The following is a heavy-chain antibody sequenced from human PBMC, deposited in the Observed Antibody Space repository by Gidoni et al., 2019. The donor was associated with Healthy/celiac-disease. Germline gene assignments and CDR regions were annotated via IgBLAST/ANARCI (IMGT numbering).Heavy chain of an antibody. CDR2: IYYSGGT. V-gene: IGHV4-39*02. J-gene: IGHJ4*02. CDR1: GGSISSSSYY. Sequence: QRQLQESGPGLVKPSETLSLTCTVSGGSISSSSYYWGWIRHPPGKGLEWIGSIYYSGGTYYNPSLKSLVTISVDTSKNQFSLKLSSVTAADTAVYYCAREGWSSGWPKDDYWGQGTLVTVSS. CDR3: AREGWSSGWPKDDY. D-gene: IGHD6-19*01.